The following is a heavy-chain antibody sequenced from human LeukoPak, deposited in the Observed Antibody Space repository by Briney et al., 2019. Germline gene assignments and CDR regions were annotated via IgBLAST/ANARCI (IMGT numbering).Heavy chain of an antibody. CDR1: GYSFTNYW. CDR2: IDPSDSCT. Sequence: GESLKISCKGSGYSFTNYWISRVRQMPGKGLEWMGRIDPSDSCTNYSPSFQGHVTISADKPISTAYLQWSSLKASDTAMYYCARLGDTAMWGVYWGRGTLVTVSS. V-gene: IGHV5-10-1*01. J-gene: IGHJ4*02. D-gene: IGHD5-18*01. CDR3: ARLGDTAMWGVY.